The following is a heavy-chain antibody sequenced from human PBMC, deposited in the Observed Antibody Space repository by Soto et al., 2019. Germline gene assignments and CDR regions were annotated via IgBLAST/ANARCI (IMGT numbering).Heavy chain of an antibody. Sequence: TGGSLRLSCAASGFTFSSYSMNWVRQAPGKGLEWVSSISSSSSYIYYADSVKGRFTISRDNAKNSLYLQMNSLRAEDTAVYYCARAVAAAGTSWFDPWGQGTLVTVSS. CDR1: GFTFSSYS. J-gene: IGHJ5*02. D-gene: IGHD6-13*01. V-gene: IGHV3-21*01. CDR2: ISSSSSYI. CDR3: ARAVAAAGTSWFDP.